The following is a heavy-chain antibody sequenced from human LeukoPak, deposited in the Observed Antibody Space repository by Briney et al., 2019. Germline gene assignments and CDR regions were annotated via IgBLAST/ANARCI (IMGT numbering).Heavy chain of an antibody. J-gene: IGHJ4*02. CDR1: GGTFSSYA. D-gene: IGHD1-26*01. CDR3: ATGLSGSYHDY. Sequence: GASVKVSCKASGGTFSSYAISWVRQAPGQGLEWMGWISAYNGNTNYAQKFQGRVTMTEDTSTDTAYMELSSLRSEDTAVYYCATGLSGSYHDYWGQGTLVTVSS. V-gene: IGHV1-18*01. CDR2: ISAYNGNT.